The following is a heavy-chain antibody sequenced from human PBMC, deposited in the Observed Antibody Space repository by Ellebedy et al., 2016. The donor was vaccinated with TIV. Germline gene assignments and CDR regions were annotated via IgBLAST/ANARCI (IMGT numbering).Heavy chain of an antibody. CDR3: ARHVTMTARVGDAFDI. Sequence: KVSCKGSGYSFTSYWIGWVRQMPGKGLEWMGIIYPGDSDTRYSPSFQGQVTISADKSISTAYLQWSSLKASDTAMYYCARHVTMTARVGDAFDIWGQGTMVTVSS. D-gene: IGHD3-22*01. CDR2: IYPGDSDT. J-gene: IGHJ3*02. CDR1: GYSFTSYW. V-gene: IGHV5-51*01.